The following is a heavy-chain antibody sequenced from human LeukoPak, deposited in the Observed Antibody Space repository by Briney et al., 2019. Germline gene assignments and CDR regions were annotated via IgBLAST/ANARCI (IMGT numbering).Heavy chain of an antibody. V-gene: IGHV5-51*01. CDR1: GYSFTSSW. D-gene: IGHD3-10*01. Sequence: GESLKISRKGSGYSFTSSWIGWVRQMPGKGLEWMGIIYPGDSDTRYSPSFQGQVTISADKSISTAYLQWSSLKASDTAMYYCARQGLGSGSYYRPNFDYWGQGTLVTVSS. J-gene: IGHJ4*02. CDR2: IYPGDSDT. CDR3: ARQGLGSGSYYRPNFDY.